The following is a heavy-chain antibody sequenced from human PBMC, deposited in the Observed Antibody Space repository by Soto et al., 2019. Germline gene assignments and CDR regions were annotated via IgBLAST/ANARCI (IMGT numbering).Heavy chain of an antibody. CDR3: EREYGEGSWFDP. J-gene: IGHJ5*02. CDR2: ISAYNGNT. V-gene: IGHV1-18*04. CDR1: GYTFTSYG. Sequence: ASVKVSCKASGYTFTSYGISWVRQAPGQGLEWMGWISAYNGNTNYAQKLQGRVTMTTETSTSTDYMEMRSLRSDDTDVYYCEREYGEGSWFDPWGQRTLVTVSS. D-gene: IGHD3-10*01.